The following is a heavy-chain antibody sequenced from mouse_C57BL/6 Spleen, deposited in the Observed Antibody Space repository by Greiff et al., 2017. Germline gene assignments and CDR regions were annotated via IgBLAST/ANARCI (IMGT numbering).Heavy chain of an antibody. CDR3: ARSAQATLDY. J-gene: IGHJ2*01. CDR2: IYPGSGNT. D-gene: IGHD3-2*02. CDR1: GYSFTSYY. Sequence: VQLQQSGPELVKPGASVKISCKASGYSFTSYYIHWVKQRPGQGLEWIGWIYPGSGNTKYNEKFKGKATLTADTSSSTAYMQLSSLTSEDSAVYYCARSAQATLDYWGQGTTLTVSS. V-gene: IGHV1-66*01.